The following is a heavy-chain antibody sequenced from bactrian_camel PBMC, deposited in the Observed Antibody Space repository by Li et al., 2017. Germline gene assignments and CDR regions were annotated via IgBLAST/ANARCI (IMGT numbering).Heavy chain of an antibody. CDR1: GFDISRYA. V-gene: IGHV3S63*01. D-gene: IGHD6*01. Sequence: HVQLVESGGGSVQAGATLKLSCATSGFDISRYAMAWFRQAPGQQREGVAVNCAGDGRTWYAESVKGRFTISRNSAENTAYLHMTNLTPEDTAMYYCAADPRRKTDESWHDAFWYMFWGHGTQVTVS. CDR2: NCAGDGRT. CDR3: AADPRRKTDESWHDAFWYMF. J-gene: IGHJ4*01.